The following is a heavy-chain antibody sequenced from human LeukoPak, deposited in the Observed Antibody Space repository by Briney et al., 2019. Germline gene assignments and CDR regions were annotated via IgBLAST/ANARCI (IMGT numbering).Heavy chain of an antibody. D-gene: IGHD3/OR15-3a*01. CDR1: GFTFSSYA. CDR3: ARDRTGMPFDY. CDR2: ISGSGGST. J-gene: IGHJ4*02. V-gene: IGHV3-23*01. Sequence: PGGSLRLSCAASGFTFSSYAMSWVRQAPGKGLEWVSAISGSGGSTYYADSVKGRFTISRDNAKNSLYLQMNSLRAEDTAVYYCARDRTGMPFDYWGQGTLVTVSS.